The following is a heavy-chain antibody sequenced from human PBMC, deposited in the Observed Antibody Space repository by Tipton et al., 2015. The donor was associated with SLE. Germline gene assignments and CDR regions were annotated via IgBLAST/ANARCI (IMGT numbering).Heavy chain of an antibody. V-gene: IGHV3-7*01. J-gene: IGHJ3*02. CDR3: ARDRCIAAPYDAFDI. D-gene: IGHD6-6*01. Sequence: SLRLSCAASGFTFSSYWMSWVRQAPGKGLEWVANIKQDGSEKYYVDSVKGRFTISRDNAKNSLYLQMNSLRAEDTAVYYCARDRCIAAPYDAFDIWGQGTMVTVSS. CDR2: IKQDGSEK. CDR1: GFTFSSYW.